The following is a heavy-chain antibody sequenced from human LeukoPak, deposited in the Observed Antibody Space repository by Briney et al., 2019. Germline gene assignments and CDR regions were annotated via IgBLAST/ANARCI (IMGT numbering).Heavy chain of an antibody. Sequence: NPGGSLRLSCAASGFTFSSYSMNWVRQAPGKGLEWVSSISSSSSYISYADSVKGRFTISRDNAKNSLYLQMNSLRAEDTAVYYCARDGRYYDSSGSQYWGQGTLVTVSS. J-gene: IGHJ4*02. D-gene: IGHD3-22*01. CDR2: ISSSSSYI. CDR1: GFTFSSYS. V-gene: IGHV3-21*01. CDR3: ARDGRYYDSSGSQY.